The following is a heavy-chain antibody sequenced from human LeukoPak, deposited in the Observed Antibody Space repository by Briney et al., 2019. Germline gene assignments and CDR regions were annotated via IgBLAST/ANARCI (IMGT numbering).Heavy chain of an antibody. CDR1: GGSISSYY. Sequence: SETLSLTCTVSGGSISSYYWSWIRQPPGKGLEWVGYIYYSGSTNYNPSLKSRVTISVDASKNQFSLKLSSVTAADTAVYYCASLPFYSSSWYVGFDYWGQGTLVTVSS. V-gene: IGHV4-59*08. CDR2: IYYSGST. D-gene: IGHD6-13*01. CDR3: ASLPFYSSSWYVGFDY. J-gene: IGHJ4*02.